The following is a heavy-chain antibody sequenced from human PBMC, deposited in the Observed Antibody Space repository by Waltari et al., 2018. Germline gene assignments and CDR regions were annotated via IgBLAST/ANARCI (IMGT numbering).Heavy chain of an antibody. Sequence: VQLQGSGPGLVKPSETLFLTCTVAGGSSSTYYWHWIRQPPGKGLEWIGYIYYSGSTNYNPSLKCRVTISVDTSKNQFSLKLSSVTAADTAVYYWARVSRGGYKNFDYWGQGTLVTVSS. CDR3: ARVSRGGYKNFDY. V-gene: IGHV4-59*01. J-gene: IGHJ4*02. CDR2: IYYSGST. CDR1: GGSSSTYY. D-gene: IGHD5-12*01.